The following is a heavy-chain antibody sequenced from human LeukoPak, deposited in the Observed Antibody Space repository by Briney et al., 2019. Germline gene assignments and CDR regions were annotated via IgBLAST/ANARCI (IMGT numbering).Heavy chain of an antibody. Sequence: SGGSLRLSCAASGFTVSSNYMSWVRQAPGKGLEWVSVIYSGGSTYYADSVKGRFTISRDNSKNTLYLQMNSLRAEDTAVYYCAKTIAYKAACSSGPKPYFDYWGQGTLVTVSS. D-gene: IGHD6-19*01. V-gene: IGHV3-53*01. CDR3: AKTIAYKAACSSGPKPYFDY. CDR2: IYSGGST. CDR1: GFTVSSNY. J-gene: IGHJ4*02.